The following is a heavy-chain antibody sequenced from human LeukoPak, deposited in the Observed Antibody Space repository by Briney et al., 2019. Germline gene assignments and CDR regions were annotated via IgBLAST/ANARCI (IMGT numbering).Heavy chain of an antibody. CDR1: GFTFSTYA. D-gene: IGHD6-6*01. J-gene: IGHJ4*02. CDR3: ARLGLAARDPFDY. CDR2: ISVSAGST. V-gene: IGHV3-23*01. Sequence: GGSLRLSCAASGFTFSTYAMSWVRQAPGKGLEWVSAISVSAGSTYYADSVKGRFTISRDNSKNTLYLQMNSLRAEDTAVYYCARLGLAARDPFDYWGQGTLVTVSS.